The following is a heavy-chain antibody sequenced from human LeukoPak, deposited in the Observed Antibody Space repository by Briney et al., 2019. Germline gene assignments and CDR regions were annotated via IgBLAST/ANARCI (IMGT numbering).Heavy chain of an antibody. D-gene: IGHD3-10*01. CDR1: GGTFSSYA. CDR3: ARGLKGYYGSGSYWGYYYGMDV. J-gene: IGHJ6*04. V-gene: IGHV1-69*01. CDR2: IIPIFGTA. Sequence: VASVNVSCKASGGTFSSYAISWVRQAPGQGLEWMGGIIPIFGTANYAQKFQGRVTITADESTSTAYMELSSLRSEDTAVYYCARGLKGYYGSGSYWGYYYGMDVWGKGTTVTVSS.